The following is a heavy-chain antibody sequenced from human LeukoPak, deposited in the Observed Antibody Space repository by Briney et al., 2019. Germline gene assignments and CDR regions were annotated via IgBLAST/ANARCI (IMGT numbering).Heavy chain of an antibody. V-gene: IGHV4-59*01. CDR2: VSYRGTT. J-gene: IGHJ4*02. CDR1: GGSIGSDY. D-gene: IGHD6-13*01. Sequence: SETLSLTCTVSGGSIGSDYWSWIRQPPEKGLEWIGYVSYRGTTNYNPSVESRVTISVDTSKNHFSLKLTSVTAADTAVYYCARGYPHGSNWSIFDLWGQGALVTVSS. CDR3: ARGYPHGSNWSIFDL.